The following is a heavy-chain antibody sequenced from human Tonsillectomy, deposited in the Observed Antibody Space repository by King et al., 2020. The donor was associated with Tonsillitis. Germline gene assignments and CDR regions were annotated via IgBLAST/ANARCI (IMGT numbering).Heavy chain of an antibody. V-gene: IGHV5-51*03. J-gene: IGHJ3*02. CDR3: ATPEGDYFVSGSYYGSAFDI. CDR1: GYSFTSYW. CDR2: IYPGDSDT. D-gene: IGHD3-10*01. Sequence: QLVQSGAEVKKPGESLKISCKGSGYSFTSYWIGWVRQMPGKGLEWMGIIYPGDSDTRYSPSFQGQVTISADKSISTAYLQWSSLKASDTAMYYCATPEGDYFVSGSYYGSAFDIWGQGTMVTVSS.